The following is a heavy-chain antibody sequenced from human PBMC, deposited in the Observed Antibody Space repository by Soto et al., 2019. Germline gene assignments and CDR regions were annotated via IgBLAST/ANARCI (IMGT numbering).Heavy chain of an antibody. J-gene: IGHJ5*02. CDR2: IYYSGST. V-gene: IGHV4-59*01. CDR3: ARDNRMLRAGFDP. Sequence: PSETLSLTCTVSGGSISSYYWSWIRQPPGKGLAWIGYIYYSGSTNYNPSLKSRVTISVDTSKNQFSLKLSSVTAADTAVYYCARDNRMLRAGFDPWGRGTLVTVSS. D-gene: IGHD2-8*01. CDR1: GGSISSYY.